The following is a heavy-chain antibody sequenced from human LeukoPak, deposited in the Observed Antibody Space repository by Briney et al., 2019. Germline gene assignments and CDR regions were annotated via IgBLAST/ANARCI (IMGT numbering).Heavy chain of an antibody. J-gene: IGHJ4*02. CDR3: ARERGSSGCLDY. V-gene: IGHV1-69*05. D-gene: IGHD6-19*01. Sequence: GSSVKVSCKASGGTFSSYAISWVRQAPGQGLEWMGRIIPIFGTANYAQKFQGRVTITTDESTSTACMELSSLRSEDTAVYYCARERGSSGCLDYWGQGTLVTVSS. CDR1: GGTFSSYA. CDR2: IIPIFGTA.